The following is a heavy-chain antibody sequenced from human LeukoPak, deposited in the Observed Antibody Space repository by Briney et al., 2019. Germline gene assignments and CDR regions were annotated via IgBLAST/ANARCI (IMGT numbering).Heavy chain of an antibody. Sequence: ASVKVSCKASGYTFTSYGISWVRQAPGQGLDWMGWISAYNGNTNYAQKLQGRVTMTTDTSTSTAYMELRSLRSDDTAVYYCARVRSDYGDQGWFDPWGQGTLVTVSS. V-gene: IGHV1-18*01. CDR3: ARVRSDYGDQGWFDP. J-gene: IGHJ5*02. CDR1: GYTFTSYG. D-gene: IGHD4-17*01. CDR2: ISAYNGNT.